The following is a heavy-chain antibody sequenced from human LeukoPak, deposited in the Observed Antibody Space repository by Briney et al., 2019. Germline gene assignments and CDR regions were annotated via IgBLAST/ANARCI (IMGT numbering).Heavy chain of an antibody. Sequence: ASVKVSCKASGYAFTSYYMHWVRQAPGPGLEWMGLINPSGGSTSYAQKFQGRVTMTRDTSTSTVYMELSSLRSEDTAVYYCARALATYYYDSSGYQGGYLQHWGQGTLVTVFS. CDR1: GYAFTSYY. D-gene: IGHD3-22*01. V-gene: IGHV1-46*01. CDR2: INPSGGST. CDR3: ARALATYYYDSSGYQGGYLQH. J-gene: IGHJ1*01.